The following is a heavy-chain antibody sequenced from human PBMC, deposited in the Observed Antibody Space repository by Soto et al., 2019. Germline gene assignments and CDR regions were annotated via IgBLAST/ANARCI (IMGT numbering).Heavy chain of an antibody. D-gene: IGHD3-3*01. CDR3: TTDIDFWNRPFDAFDI. V-gene: IGHV3-15*01. Sequence: GGSRRLSCAASGFTFSNAWMSWVRQAPGKGLEWVGRIKSKTDGGTTDYAAPVKGRFTISRDDSKNTLYLQMNSLKTEDTAVYYCTTDIDFWNRPFDAFDIWGQGTMVTVSS. CDR2: IKSKTDGGTT. CDR1: GFTFSNAW. J-gene: IGHJ3*02.